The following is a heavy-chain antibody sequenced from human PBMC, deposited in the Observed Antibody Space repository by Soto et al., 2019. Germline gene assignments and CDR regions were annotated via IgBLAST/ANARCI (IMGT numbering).Heavy chain of an antibody. D-gene: IGHD1-1*01. V-gene: IGHV3-30*03. CDR1: GFTFSSYG. J-gene: IGHJ6*02. Sequence: GGSLRLSCAASGFTFSSYGIHWVRQAPGKGLEWVAVISYDGSNKYYADSVKGRFTISRDNSKNTLYLQMNSLRAEDTAVYYCARDRLRYNWNDFPYYYYGMDVWGQGTTVTVSS. CDR3: ARDRLRYNWNDFPYYYYGMDV. CDR2: ISYDGSNK.